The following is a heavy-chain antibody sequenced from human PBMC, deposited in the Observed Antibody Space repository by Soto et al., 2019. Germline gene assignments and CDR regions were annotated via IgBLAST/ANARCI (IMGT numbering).Heavy chain of an antibody. D-gene: IGHD3-22*01. CDR3: ARRRLDYYDSSGYYPGDVDY. CDR1: GGSISSSSYY. CDR2: IYYSGST. Sequence: SETLSLTCSVSGGSISSSSYYWGWIRQPPGKGLEWIGSIYYSGSTYYNPSLKSRVTISVDTSKNQFSLKLSSVTAADTAVYYCARRRLDYYDSSGYYPGDVDYWGQGTLVTVSS. V-gene: IGHV4-39*01. J-gene: IGHJ4*02.